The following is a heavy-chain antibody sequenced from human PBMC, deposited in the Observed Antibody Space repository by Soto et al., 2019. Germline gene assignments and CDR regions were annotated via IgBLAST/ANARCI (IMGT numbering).Heavy chain of an antibody. V-gene: IGHV3-7*01. CDR1: GFTFSSYW. Sequence: EVQLVKSGGGLVQPGGPLRLSCAASGFTFSSYWMSWFRQAPGQGLEWVANIKQDGSEKYYVDSVKGRFTISRDNAKNSLYLQMNSMRAEDTAVYYCAREGEMDNWFDPWGQGTLVTVSS. D-gene: IGHD1-26*01. CDR2: IKQDGSEK. J-gene: IGHJ5*02. CDR3: AREGEMDNWFDP.